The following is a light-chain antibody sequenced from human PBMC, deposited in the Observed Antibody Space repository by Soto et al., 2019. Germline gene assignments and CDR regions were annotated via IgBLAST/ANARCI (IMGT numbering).Light chain of an antibody. CDR3: CSYTTSTTYV. CDR2: GVN. Sequence: QSVLTQPASVSGSPGQSITIPCTGTVSDVGGYDSVSWYQQHPGRAPKLIIYGVNNRPSGVSNRFSASKSADTASLTISGLQAEDEANYYCCSYTTSTTYVFGTGTKVTVL. CDR1: VSDVGGYDS. J-gene: IGLJ1*01. V-gene: IGLV2-14*03.